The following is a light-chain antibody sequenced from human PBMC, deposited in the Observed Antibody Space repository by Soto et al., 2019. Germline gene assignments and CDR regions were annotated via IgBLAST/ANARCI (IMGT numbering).Light chain of an antibody. V-gene: IGLV2-14*03. CDR3: NSYTSTNTLV. Sequence: QSVLTQPASVSGSPGQSITISCTGTSSDVGGYNHVSWYQQHPGKAPKLMIYDVIDRPSGVSNRFSGSKSGNTASLAISGLQAEDEADYYCNSYTSTNTLVFGGGTKLTVL. CDR1: SSDVGGYNH. J-gene: IGLJ2*01. CDR2: DVI.